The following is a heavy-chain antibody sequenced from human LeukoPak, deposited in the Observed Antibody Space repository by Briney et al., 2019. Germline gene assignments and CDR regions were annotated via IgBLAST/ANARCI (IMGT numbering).Heavy chain of an antibody. D-gene: IGHD3-10*01. CDR2: IWYDGSNK. J-gene: IGHJ4*02. Sequence: GGSLRLSCAASGFTFSSYGMHWVRQAPGKGLEWVAVIWYDGSNKYYADSVKGRFTISRDNSKNTLYLQMNSLRAEDTAVYYCARVLRPMASQYYFDYWGQGTLVTVSS. CDR3: ARVLRPMASQYYFDY. CDR1: GFTFSSYG. V-gene: IGHV3-33*01.